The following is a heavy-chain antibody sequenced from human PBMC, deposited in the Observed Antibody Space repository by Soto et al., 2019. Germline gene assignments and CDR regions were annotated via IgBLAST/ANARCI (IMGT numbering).Heavy chain of an antibody. D-gene: IGHD3-3*01. J-gene: IGHJ4*02. CDR1: GFTFDDYA. CDR2: ISWNSGSI. V-gene: IGHV3-9*01. CDR3: ARDRDYSFWNGFLAY. Sequence: EVQLVESGGGLVQPGRSLRLSCAASGFTFDDYAMHWVRQAPGKGLEWVSGISWNSGSIGYADSVKGRFTISRDNAKNSLYLQMNSLRPEDTALYYCARDRDYSFWNGFLAYWGQGTLVTVSS.